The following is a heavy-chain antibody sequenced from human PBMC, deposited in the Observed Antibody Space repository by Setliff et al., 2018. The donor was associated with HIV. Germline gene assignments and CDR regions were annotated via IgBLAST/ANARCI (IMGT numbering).Heavy chain of an antibody. Sequence: ASVKVSCKASGYTFTSYDINWVRQAPGQGLEWMGIINPSGGSTSYAQKFQGRVTMTRDTSTSTVYMELSSLRSEDTAVYYCARVIAVAGHFDYWGQGTLVTVSS. D-gene: IGHD6-19*01. V-gene: IGHV1-46*01. CDR3: ARVIAVAGHFDY. CDR2: INPSGGST. J-gene: IGHJ4*02. CDR1: GYTFTSYD.